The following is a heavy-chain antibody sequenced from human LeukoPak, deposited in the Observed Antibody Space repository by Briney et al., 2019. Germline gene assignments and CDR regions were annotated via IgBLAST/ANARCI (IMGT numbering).Heavy chain of an antibody. V-gene: IGHV5-51*01. CDR3: SRHTRYNSHGLMAFDI. J-gene: IGHJ3*02. Sequence: GESLKISCKGSGYSFTSYSIGWVPQMPGKGLEWMGIIYPGDSDTRYSPSFQGQVTISADKSISTAHLQWSSLKASDTAMYYCSRHTRYNSHGLMAFDIWGQGTMVTVSS. CDR2: IYPGDSDT. D-gene: IGHD6-13*01. CDR1: GYSFTSYS.